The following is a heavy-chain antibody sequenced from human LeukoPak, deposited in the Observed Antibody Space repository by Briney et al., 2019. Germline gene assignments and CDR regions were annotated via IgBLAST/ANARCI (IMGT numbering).Heavy chain of an antibody. CDR2: ITAYNGNR. Sequence: ASVKVSCKTSGYTFSNYGISWVRQTPGQGLEWMGWITAYNGNRLYAQRFQGRITLTTDTSTSTSYMELRSLEYDDTAIYYCARDNDKVVDHWGQGTLVTVSS. J-gene: IGHJ4*01. V-gene: IGHV1-18*01. CDR3: ARDNDKVVDH. CDR1: GYTFSNYG. D-gene: IGHD1-1*01.